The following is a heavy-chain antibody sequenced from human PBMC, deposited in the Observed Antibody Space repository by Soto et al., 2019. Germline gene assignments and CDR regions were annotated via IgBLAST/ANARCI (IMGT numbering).Heavy chain of an antibody. V-gene: IGHV3-33*01. D-gene: IGHD6-13*01. Sequence: QVQLVESGGGVVQPGRSLRLSCAASGFTFNTYGMHWVRQAPGKGLEWVALIWYDGSNKYYADSVKGRFTISRDNSMNTLYLQMNRLRAEDTAVYYCARDLRAYSNNWAGDYWGQGTLVTVSS. CDR3: ARDLRAYSNNWAGDY. CDR2: IWYDGSNK. CDR1: GFTFNTYG. J-gene: IGHJ4*02.